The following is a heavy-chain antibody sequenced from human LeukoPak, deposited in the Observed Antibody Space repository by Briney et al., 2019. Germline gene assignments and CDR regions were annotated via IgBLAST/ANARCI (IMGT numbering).Heavy chain of an antibody. Sequence: GGSLRLPCAASGFTLSDYWMHWVRQVPGEGLVWVSRIDPDGSTTNYADSVKGRFTTSRDNAKNTLYLQMNSLRAEDTALYYCTRVQAGRSGLMDVWGRGTTVTVSS. CDR1: GFTLSDYW. J-gene: IGHJ6*02. D-gene: IGHD2-8*02. CDR2: IDPDGSTT. CDR3: TRVQAGRSGLMDV. V-gene: IGHV3-74*01.